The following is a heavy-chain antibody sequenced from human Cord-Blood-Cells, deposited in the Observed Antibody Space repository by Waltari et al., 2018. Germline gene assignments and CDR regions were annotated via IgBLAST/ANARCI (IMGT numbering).Heavy chain of an antibody. CDR1: GFTFSSYS. J-gene: IGHJ4*02. D-gene: IGHD6-13*01. V-gene: IGHV3-21*01. CDR3: ARGGAAADDFDY. CDR2: ISSRSSYI. Sequence: EVQLVESGGGLVKPGGSLRLSCAASGFTFSSYSMNWVRQAPGKGWEWVSSISSRSSYIYYADSVKGRFTISRDNAKNSLYLQMNSLRAEDTAVYYCARGGAAADDFDYWGQGTLVTVSS.